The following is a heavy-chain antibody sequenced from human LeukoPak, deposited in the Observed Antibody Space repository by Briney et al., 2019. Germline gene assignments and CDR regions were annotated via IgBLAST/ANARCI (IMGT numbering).Heavy chain of an antibody. CDR2: INPNSGGT. CDR3: ARDMVRGVIIWVQPFDY. CDR1: GYTFTGYY. J-gene: IGHJ4*02. D-gene: IGHD3-10*01. V-gene: IGHV1-2*02. Sequence: ASVKVSCKASGYTFTGYYMHWVRQAPGQGLEWMGWINPNSGGTNYAQKFQGRVTMTRDTSISTAYMELSRLRSDDTAVYYCARDMVRGVIIWVQPFDYWGQGTLVTVSS.